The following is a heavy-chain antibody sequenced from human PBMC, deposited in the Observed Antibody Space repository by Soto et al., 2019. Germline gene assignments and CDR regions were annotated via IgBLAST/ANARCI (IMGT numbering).Heavy chain of an antibody. D-gene: IGHD5-18*01. Sequence: SLTVSCNAAGGTFYTYTFSWVRQALGQGLEWMGSITPIYPTTNYAEKFQGRLTVTADGSTNTAYMELNSLTSEDTAVYYCARIPRYSFPTSDDLDSWGQGTLVTVSS. CDR1: GGTFYTYT. J-gene: IGHJ4*02. CDR3: ARIPRYSFPTSDDLDS. CDR2: ITPIYPTT. V-gene: IGHV1-69*13.